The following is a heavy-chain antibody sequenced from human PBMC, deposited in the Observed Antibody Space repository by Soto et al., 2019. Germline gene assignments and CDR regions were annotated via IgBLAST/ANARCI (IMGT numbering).Heavy chain of an antibody. D-gene: IGHD3-16*01. Sequence: QVQLQESGPGLVKPSGTLSLTCAASSGSIFTTNWWSWVRQSPGRGLQWIGDIYHSGSPKYNPSLKSRVSISIDKSKARFFLNLTSVTAADTAVYYCARKPDVATAKVGGGYVFDVWGQWTMVTVSS. V-gene: IGHV4-4*02. J-gene: IGHJ3*01. CDR3: ARKPDVATAKVGGGYVFDV. CDR1: SGSIFTTNW. CDR2: IYHSGSP.